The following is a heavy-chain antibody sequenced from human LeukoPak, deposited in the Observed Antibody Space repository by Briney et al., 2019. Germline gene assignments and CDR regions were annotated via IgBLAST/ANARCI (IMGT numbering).Heavy chain of an antibody. CDR1: GYTFTSYD. CDR2: MNPNSGNT. Sequence: ASVKVSCKASGYTFTSYDINWVRQATGQGPEWMGWMNPNSGNTGYAQKFQGRVTMTRNTSISTAYMELSSLRSEDTAVYYCASLLSIAATSDYWGQGTLVTVSS. V-gene: IGHV1-8*01. J-gene: IGHJ4*02. CDR3: ASLLSIAATSDY. D-gene: IGHD6-13*01.